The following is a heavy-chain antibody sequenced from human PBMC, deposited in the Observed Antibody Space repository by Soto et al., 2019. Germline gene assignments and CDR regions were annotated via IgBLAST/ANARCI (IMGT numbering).Heavy chain of an antibody. Sequence: SETLSLTCAVYGGSFSGYYWSWIRQPPGKGLEWIGEINHSGSTNYNPSLKSRVTISVDTSKNQFSLKLSSVTAADTAVYYCARGSAGTPFNWFDPWGQGTLVTVSS. CDR1: GGSFSGYY. J-gene: IGHJ5*02. V-gene: IGHV4-34*01. CDR2: INHSGST. CDR3: ARGSAGTPFNWFDP. D-gene: IGHD1-7*01.